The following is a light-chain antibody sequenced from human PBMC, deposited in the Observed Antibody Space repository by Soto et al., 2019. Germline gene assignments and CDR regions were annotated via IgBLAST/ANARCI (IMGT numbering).Light chain of an antibody. CDR1: SSDVGTYNY. CDR3: SSYTGSSTSVV. CDR2: DVS. J-gene: IGLJ2*01. V-gene: IGLV2-14*01. Sequence: QSALTQPASVSGSPGQSITISCTGTSSDVGTYNYVSWYQQHPGKAPKLIIYDVSNRPSGVSYRFSGSKYGNTASLTISGRQAEDEADYYCSSYTGSSTSVVFGGGTKLTVL.